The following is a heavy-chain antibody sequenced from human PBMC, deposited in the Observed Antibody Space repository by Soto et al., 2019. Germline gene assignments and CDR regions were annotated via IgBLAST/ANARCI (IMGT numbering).Heavy chain of an antibody. V-gene: IGHV1-46*03. D-gene: IGHD6-19*01. CDR3: ARGYVGSSGWYGAPLF. J-gene: IGHJ3*01. Sequence: GASVKVSCKASGYTFTSYYMHWVRQAPGQGLEWMGIINPSGGSTSYAQKFQGRVTMTRDTSTSTVYMELSSPRSEDTAVYYCARGYVGSSGWYGAPLFWGQGTMVTVSS. CDR2: INPSGGST. CDR1: GYTFTSYY.